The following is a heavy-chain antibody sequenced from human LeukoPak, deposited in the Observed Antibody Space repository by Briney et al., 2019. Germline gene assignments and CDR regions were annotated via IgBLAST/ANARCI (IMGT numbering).Heavy chain of an antibody. CDR1: GFTFSSYW. D-gene: IGHD3-10*01. Sequence: PGGSLRLSCAASGFTFSSYWMSWVRQAPGKGLEWVANIKQDGSEKYYVDSVKGRFTISRDNAKNSLYLQMNSLRAEDTAVYYCARVDAGLWFGELLYGVAFDIWGQGTMVTVSS. CDR3: ARVDAGLWFGELLYGVAFDI. CDR2: IKQDGSEK. J-gene: IGHJ3*02. V-gene: IGHV3-7*01.